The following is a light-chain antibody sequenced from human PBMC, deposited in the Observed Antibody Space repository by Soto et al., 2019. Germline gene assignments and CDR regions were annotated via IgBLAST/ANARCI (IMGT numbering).Light chain of an antibody. Sequence: DIPMTQSPSSLSASVGDRVAITCRATQSISDYLNWYQQKPGKALKLLIYGASNLQSGDPSRFSGSGSGTDFTLTISGLQPEECDIYYCQQSYSSPFTFGPGTKVDVK. J-gene: IGKJ3*01. V-gene: IGKV1-39*01. CDR2: GAS. CDR3: QQSYSSPFT. CDR1: QSISDY.